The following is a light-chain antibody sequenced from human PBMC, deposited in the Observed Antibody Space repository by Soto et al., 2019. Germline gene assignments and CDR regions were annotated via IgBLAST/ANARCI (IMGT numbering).Light chain of an antibody. Sequence: QSALTQPPSASGSPGQSVTISCTGTSSDVGGYNYVSWYQQHPGKAPKFMIYEVSKRPSGVPDRFSGSKSGNTASLTVSGLQAEDEADYYCSSYAGSNKDVFGTGTKVTVL. V-gene: IGLV2-8*01. CDR3: SSYAGSNKDV. CDR1: SSDVGGYNY. CDR2: EVS. J-gene: IGLJ1*01.